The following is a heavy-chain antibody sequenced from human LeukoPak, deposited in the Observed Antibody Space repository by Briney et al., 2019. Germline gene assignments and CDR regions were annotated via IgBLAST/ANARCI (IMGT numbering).Heavy chain of an antibody. CDR2: ISGSGGST. Sequence: GGSLRLSCAASGFTFRSYGMSWVRQAPGKGLEWVSGISGSGGSTYYADSVRGRFTISRDNSKNTLYLQMNSLRAEDTAIYYCAKDLVTGSLDYWGQGTLVTVS. CDR3: AKDLVTGSLDY. D-gene: IGHD3-10*01. V-gene: IGHV3-23*01. J-gene: IGHJ4*02. CDR1: GFTFRSYG.